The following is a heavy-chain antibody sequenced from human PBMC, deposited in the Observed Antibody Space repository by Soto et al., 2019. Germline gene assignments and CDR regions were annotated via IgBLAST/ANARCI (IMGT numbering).Heavy chain of an antibody. Sequence: QLQLQESGPGLMRPSETLSLTCTVSGGGVYSDGYYWGWIRQPPGEGLEWIGNIYYSGTTYYNPSLKSRVKITKDTSKNQFALKSRYVTDTDTAAYYCAGSSRGRCYNYWGPGTLVPASS. CDR2: IYYSGTT. J-gene: IGHJ4*02. CDR1: GGGVYSDGYY. D-gene: IGHD2-15*01. CDR3: AGSSRGRCYNY. V-gene: IGHV4-39*01.